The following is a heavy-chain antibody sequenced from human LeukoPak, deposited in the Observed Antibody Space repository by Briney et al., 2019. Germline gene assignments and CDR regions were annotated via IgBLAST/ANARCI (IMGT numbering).Heavy chain of an antibody. J-gene: IGHJ4*02. Sequence: ASVKVSCKASGYTFTSYGISWVRQAPGQGLEWMGWISAYNGNTNYAQKLQGRVTMTTDTSTSTAYMELRSLRSDDTAVYYCAREDDGGYSYGYTGWGQGTLVTVSS. V-gene: IGHV1-18*01. CDR3: AREDDGGYSYGYTG. CDR1: GYTFTSYG. D-gene: IGHD5-18*01. CDR2: ISAYNGNT.